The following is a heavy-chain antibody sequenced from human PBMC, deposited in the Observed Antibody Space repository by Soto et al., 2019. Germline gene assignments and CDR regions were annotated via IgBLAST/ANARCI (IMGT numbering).Heavy chain of an antibody. CDR1: GGSISSSSYY. J-gene: IGHJ4*02. D-gene: IGHD4-17*01. CDR2: IYYSGST. V-gene: IGHV4-39*01. Sequence: PSETLSLTCTVSGGSISSSSYYWGWIRQPPGKGLEWIGSIYYSGSTYYNPSLKSRVTISVDTSKNQFSLKLSSVTAADTAVYYCARADYGDYFGALDYWGQGTLVTISS. CDR3: ARADYGDYFGALDY.